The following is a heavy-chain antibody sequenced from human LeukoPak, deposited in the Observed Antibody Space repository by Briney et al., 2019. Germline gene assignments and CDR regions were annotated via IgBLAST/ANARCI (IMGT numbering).Heavy chain of an antibody. CDR1: GYTFTGYY. D-gene: IGHD5-18*01. V-gene: IGHV1-2*02. Sequence: ASVKVSCKASGYTFTGYYMHWVRQAPGQGLEWMGWINPNSGGTNYAQKFQGRVTMPRDTSISTAYMELSRLRSDDTAVYYCARGERGTAMVEAGYYYYYGMDVWGQGTTVTVSS. J-gene: IGHJ6*02. CDR2: INPNSGGT. CDR3: ARGERGTAMVEAGYYYYYGMDV.